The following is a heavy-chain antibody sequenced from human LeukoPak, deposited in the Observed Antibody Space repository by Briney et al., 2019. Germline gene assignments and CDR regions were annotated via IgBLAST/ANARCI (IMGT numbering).Heavy chain of an antibody. D-gene: IGHD2/OR15-2a*01. Sequence: GASVKVSCKASGYTFTGYYMHWVRQAPGQGLEWMGWINPNSGGTNYAQKFQGRVTMTSDTSISTAYMELSRLSSDDAAVYYCASTSSDYYYYGMDVWGQGTTVTVSS. CDR1: GYTFTGYY. J-gene: IGHJ6*02. CDR2: INPNSGGT. CDR3: ASTSSDYYYYGMDV. V-gene: IGHV1-2*02.